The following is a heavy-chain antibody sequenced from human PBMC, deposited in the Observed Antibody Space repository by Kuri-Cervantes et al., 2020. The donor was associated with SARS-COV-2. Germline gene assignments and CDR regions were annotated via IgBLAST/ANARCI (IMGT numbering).Heavy chain of an antibody. CDR1: GFTFSDYY. D-gene: IGHD6-13*01. J-gene: IGHJ6*02. CDR3: ARVVGSSWPTNYYGMDV. CDR2: ISSSGSTI. Sequence: GESLKISCAASGFTFSDYYMSWIRRAPGKGLEWVSYISSSGSTIYYADSVKGRFTISRDNAKNSLYLQMNSLRAEDTAVYYCARVVGSSWPTNYYGMDVWGQGTTVTVSS. V-gene: IGHV3-11*01.